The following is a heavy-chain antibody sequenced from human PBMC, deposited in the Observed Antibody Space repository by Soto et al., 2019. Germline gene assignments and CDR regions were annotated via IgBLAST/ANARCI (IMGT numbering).Heavy chain of an antibody. CDR2: INPKSGGT. V-gene: IGHV1-2*04. CDR1: GYSFTDYH. CDR3: ARGYSTDCSYGVCSFFYNHDMDV. D-gene: IGHD2-8*01. J-gene: IGHJ6*02. Sequence: QVQLVQSGAEVKKPGASVKVSCKASGYSFTDYHIHWVRQAPGQGLEWLGRINPKSGGTSTAQKFQGWVTMTTDTSISTASMELTRLTSDDTAIYYCARGYSTDCSYGVCSFFYNHDMDVWGQGTTVTVSS.